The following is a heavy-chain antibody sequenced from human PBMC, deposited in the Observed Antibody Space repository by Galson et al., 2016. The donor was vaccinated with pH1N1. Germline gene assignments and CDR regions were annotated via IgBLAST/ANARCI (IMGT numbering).Heavy chain of an antibody. CDR1: GFKFSDYG. D-gene: IGHD3-22*01. CDR3: ARGRYFDTSAFYLY. J-gene: IGHJ4*02. Sequence: SLRLSCAASGFKFSDYGMHWVRQAPGKGLEWVAIVWAHVDNKYYADSVKGRFTISRDNSNNTLYLQMDNVRAEDTALYYCARGRYFDTSAFYLYWGQGTLVTVSS. V-gene: IGHV3-33*01. CDR2: VWAHVDNK.